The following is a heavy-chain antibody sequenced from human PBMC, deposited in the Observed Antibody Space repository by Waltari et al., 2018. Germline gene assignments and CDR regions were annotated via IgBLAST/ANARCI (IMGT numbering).Heavy chain of an antibody. CDR3: FTERGNFDY. CDR1: GFSTHTFKSAY. CDR2: IENNDEEATT. J-gene: IGHJ4*02. V-gene: IGHV3-15*04. Sequence: EVQLVESGGGLVQPGGSLRLSCVVSGFSTHTFKSAYMSWVRQAPTGGLEWCVRIENNDEEATTEFAAPLNDRFSMSRDDSKKTLYWQLSRREKDDTAVYYWFTERGNFDYWGQGNLVT. D-gene: IGHD6-25*01.